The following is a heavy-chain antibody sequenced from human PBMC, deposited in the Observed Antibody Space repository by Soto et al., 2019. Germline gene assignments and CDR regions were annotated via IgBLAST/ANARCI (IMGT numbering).Heavy chain of an antibody. D-gene: IGHD2-21*01. CDR3: ARVRGPDCVCYTYPPTPNWFDP. CDR2: IYHSGST. J-gene: IGHJ5*02. CDR1: GGSISSGGYF. Sequence: QLQLQESGSGLVKPSQTLSLTCAVSGGSISSGGYFWSWIRQPPGKGLEWIGYIYHSGSTYYNPSLKRRVSLSGYTSNNQFSLKLCSVTAADTAVYSCARVRGPDCVCYTYPPTPNWFDPWGQVTLIIVSA. V-gene: IGHV4-30-2*01.